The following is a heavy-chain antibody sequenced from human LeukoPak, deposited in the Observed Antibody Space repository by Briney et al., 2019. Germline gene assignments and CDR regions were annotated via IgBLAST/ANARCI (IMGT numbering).Heavy chain of an antibody. J-gene: IGHJ4*02. CDR3: AKDTTYMVRGVDFDY. V-gene: IGHV3-9*01. D-gene: IGHD3-10*01. CDR1: GFTFDDYA. CDR2: ISWNSGSI. Sequence: GGSLRLSCVFSGFTFDDYAMHWVRQAPGKGLEWVSGISWNSGSIGYADSVKGRFTISRDNAKNSLYLQMNSLRAEDTALYYCAKDTTYMVRGVDFDYWGQGTLVTVSS.